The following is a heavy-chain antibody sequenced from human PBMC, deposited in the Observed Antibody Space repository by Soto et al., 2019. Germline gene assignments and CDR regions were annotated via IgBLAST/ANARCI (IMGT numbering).Heavy chain of an antibody. J-gene: IGHJ5*02. D-gene: IGHD4-17*01. V-gene: IGHV4-4*07. CDR2: IYTTRSP. CDR1: GDSVSKYY. Sequence: ETLSLTCTVSGDSVSKYYWNWIRQPAGKGLEWIGRIYTTRSPNYNPSLKSRVTMSVDTSKNQFSLKLNLTSVTAADTAVYYCARSPAYGDYANLDTWGQGTLVTVSS. CDR3: ARSPAYGDYANLDT.